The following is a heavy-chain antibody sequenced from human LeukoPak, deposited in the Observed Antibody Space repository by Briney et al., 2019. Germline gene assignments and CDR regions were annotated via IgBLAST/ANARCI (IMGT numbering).Heavy chain of an antibody. D-gene: IGHD6-13*01. CDR1: GFTFSSYA. CDR2: ISYDGSNK. J-gene: IGHJ6*03. V-gene: IGHV3-30*04. Sequence: GGSLRLSCAASGFTFSSYAMHWVRQAPGKGLEWVAVISYDGSNKYYADSVKGRFTISRDNSKNTLYLQINSLRAEDTAVYYCARDSSSWYLGYYYYYMDVWGKGTPVTVSS. CDR3: ARDSSSWYLGYYYYYMDV.